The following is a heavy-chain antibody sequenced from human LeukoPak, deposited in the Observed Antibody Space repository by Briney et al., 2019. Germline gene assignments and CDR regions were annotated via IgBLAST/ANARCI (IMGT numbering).Heavy chain of an antibody. V-gene: IGHV1-2*02. J-gene: IGHJ4*02. Sequence: ASVKVSCKASGYTFTSYDINWVRQATGQGLEWMGWMNPNSGGTNYAQKFQGRVTLTRDTSISTVYMELTTLTSDDTALYYCAVAPGDYWGQGTLVSVSA. CDR3: AVAPGDY. CDR2: MNPNSGGT. D-gene: IGHD2-21*01. CDR1: GYTFTSYD.